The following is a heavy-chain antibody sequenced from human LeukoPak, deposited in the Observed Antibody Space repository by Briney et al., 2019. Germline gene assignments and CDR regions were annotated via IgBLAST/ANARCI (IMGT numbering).Heavy chain of an antibody. D-gene: IGHD3-10*01. J-gene: IGHJ3*02. CDR1: GFAFSPYT. V-gene: IGHV3-48*02. CDR2: ISSTSTTI. Sequence: GGSLRLSCVASGFAFSPYTMNWVRQAPGKGLEWLSSISSTSTTIYYTDSVQGRFTISRDNGKNSLFLQMNSLRDEDTAVYYCARDRGVRGINDAFDIWGQGTMVTVSS. CDR3: ARDRGVRGINDAFDI.